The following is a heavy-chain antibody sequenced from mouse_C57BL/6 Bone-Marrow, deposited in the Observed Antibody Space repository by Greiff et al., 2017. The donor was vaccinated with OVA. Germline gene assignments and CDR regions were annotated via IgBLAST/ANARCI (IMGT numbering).Heavy chain of an antibody. D-gene: IGHD1-1*02. J-gene: IGHJ2*01. V-gene: IGHV5-17*01. Sequence: EVKLLESGGGLVKPGGSLKLSCAASGFTFSDYGMHWVRQAPEQGLEWVAYISSGSSTIYYADTVKGRFTISRDNAKNTLFLQMTSLRSEDTAMYYCAREELRWYYFDYWGQGTTLTVSS. CDR2: ISSGSSTI. CDR3: AREELRWYYFDY. CDR1: GFTFSDYG.